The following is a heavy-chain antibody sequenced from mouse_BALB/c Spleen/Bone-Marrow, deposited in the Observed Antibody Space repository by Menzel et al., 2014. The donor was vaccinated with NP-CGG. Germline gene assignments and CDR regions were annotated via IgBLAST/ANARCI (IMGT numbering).Heavy chain of an antibody. CDR3: ATRFITTAGY. Sequence: VQLQQSGPELVKSGASVKISCKASGYTFTDYNMHWVKQSHGKSLEWIGYIYPYNGGTGYNQKFKSKATLTVDNSSSTAYMELRSLTSEDSAVYYCATRFITTAGYWGQGTTLTVSS. J-gene: IGHJ2*01. CDR1: GYTFTDYN. CDR2: IYPYNGGT. D-gene: IGHD1-2*01. V-gene: IGHV1S29*02.